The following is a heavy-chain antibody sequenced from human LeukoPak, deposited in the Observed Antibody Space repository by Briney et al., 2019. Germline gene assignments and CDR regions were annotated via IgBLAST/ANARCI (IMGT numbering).Heavy chain of an antibody. Sequence: PGGSLRLSCAASGFTFSSYEMNWVRQAPGKGLEWVAFIRSDGSNRYYADSLTGGRFTISRDNSENTLYLQMNNLRPDDTAMYYCAKDRGVSSGWHDNHIDYWGQGTLVTVSS. D-gene: IGHD6-19*01. CDR2: IRSDGSNR. CDR1: GFTFSSYE. CDR3: AKDRGVSSGWHDNHIDY. J-gene: IGHJ4*02. V-gene: IGHV3-30*02.